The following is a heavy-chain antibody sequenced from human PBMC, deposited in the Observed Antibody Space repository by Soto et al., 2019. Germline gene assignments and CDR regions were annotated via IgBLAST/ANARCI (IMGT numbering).Heavy chain of an antibody. Sequence: PSETLSLTCTVSGGSISSSSYYWGWIRQPPGKGLEWIGSIYYSGSTYYNPSLKSRVTISVDTSKNQFSLKLSSVTAADTAVYYCARQPPYYDILTGYLPNWFDPWGQGTLVTVSS. CDR1: GGSISSSSYY. CDR2: IYYSGST. V-gene: IGHV4-39*01. CDR3: ARQPPYYDILTGYLPNWFDP. J-gene: IGHJ5*02. D-gene: IGHD3-9*01.